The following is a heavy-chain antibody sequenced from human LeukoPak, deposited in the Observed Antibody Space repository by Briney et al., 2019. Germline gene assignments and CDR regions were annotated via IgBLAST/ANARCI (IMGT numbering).Heavy chain of an antibody. V-gene: IGHV5-51*01. CDR2: IYPGDSEI. J-gene: IGHJ4*02. Sequence: GESLRISCKASGNSFTNFWIGWVRQMPGKGLDWMGVIYPGDSEIRYSPSFQGQVIISADKSISTAYLPWSSLKASDTAMYYCACGTGVALRGAHWGQGSLVTVSS. CDR1: GNSFTNFW. CDR3: ACGTGVALRGAH. D-gene: IGHD1-26*01.